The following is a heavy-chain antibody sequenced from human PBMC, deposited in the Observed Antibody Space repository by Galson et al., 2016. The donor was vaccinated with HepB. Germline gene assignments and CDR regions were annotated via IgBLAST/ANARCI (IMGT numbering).Heavy chain of an antibody. CDR1: GFSLSSSGVG. CDR3: ARETLGYCGGDCYSGGWFDP. CDR2: IYWDDDK. V-gene: IGHV2-5*02. Sequence: PALVKPTQTLTLTCTFSGFSLSSSGVGVGWIRQPPGKALEWLALIYWDDDKRYSPSLKSRLTITKDTSKNQVGLTMTNMDPVDTATYYCARETLGYCGGDCYSGGWFDPGGQGTLVTVSS. D-gene: IGHD2-21*02. J-gene: IGHJ5*02.